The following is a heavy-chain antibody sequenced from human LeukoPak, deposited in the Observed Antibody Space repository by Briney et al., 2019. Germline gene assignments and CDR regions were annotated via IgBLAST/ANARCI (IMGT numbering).Heavy chain of an antibody. CDR3: ATGGGRAWFKFDH. D-gene: IGHD6-19*01. CDR1: GSALIDLS. V-gene: IGHV1-24*01. Sequence: ASVKVSCTVSGSALIDLSIHWVRHAPGKGLEWLGGFDPEDTQTVYSQRFQGRVTLTEDTATDTAYMELTTLRSDDTAVYYCATGGGRAWFKFDHWGQGTLVTVSS. J-gene: IGHJ4*02. CDR2: FDPEDTQT.